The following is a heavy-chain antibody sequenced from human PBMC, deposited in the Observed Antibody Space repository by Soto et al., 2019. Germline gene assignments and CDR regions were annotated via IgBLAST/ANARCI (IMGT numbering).Heavy chain of an antibody. CDR2: INRDGSEK. CDR3: ARDVSPGSSSLYLDAFDI. CDR1: GFTLSAYW. D-gene: IGHD6-13*01. J-gene: IGHJ3*02. V-gene: IGHV3-7*05. Sequence: EVQLEESGGDLVQPGGSLRLSCAAPGFTLSAYWMTWVRQAPGKGLEWVANINRDGSEKSYLDSVRGRFTISRDNVGNSLYLQMDSLRADDTALYYCARDVSPGSSSLYLDAFDIWGQGTMVTVSS.